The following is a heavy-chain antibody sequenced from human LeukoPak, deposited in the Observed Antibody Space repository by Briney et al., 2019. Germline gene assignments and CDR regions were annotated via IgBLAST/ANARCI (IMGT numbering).Heavy chain of an antibody. D-gene: IGHD3-3*01. CDR3: AGAPTIFGVVIAS. CDR1: GFTFSNYY. CDR2: ISSSSSYT. Sequence: PGGSLRLSCAASGFTFSNYYMSWIRQAPGKGLEWVSYISSSSSYTNYADSVKGRFTISRDNAKNSLYLQMNSLRAEDTAVYYCAGAPTIFGVVIASWGQGTLVTVSS. V-gene: IGHV3-11*06. J-gene: IGHJ4*02.